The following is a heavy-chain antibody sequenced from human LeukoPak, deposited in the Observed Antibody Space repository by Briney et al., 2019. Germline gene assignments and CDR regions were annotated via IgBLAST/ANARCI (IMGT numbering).Heavy chain of an antibody. CDR3: ARSGGYSGYSSV. CDR2: MHPNGGDT. J-gene: IGHJ4*02. Sequence: ASVKVSCKSSGYTFTNNDIHWVRQATGQGLEWMGWMHPNGGDTGYAQKFQGRVTMTRNTSISTAYMELSSLRPEDTAVYYCARSGGYSGYSSVWSQGTLVTVSS. D-gene: IGHD5-12*01. CDR1: GYTFTNND. V-gene: IGHV1-8*01.